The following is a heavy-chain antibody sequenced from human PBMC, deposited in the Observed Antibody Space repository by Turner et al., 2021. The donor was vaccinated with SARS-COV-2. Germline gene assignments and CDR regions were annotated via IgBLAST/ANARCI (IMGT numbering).Heavy chain of an antibody. CDR1: GGTFSSYV. CDR3: AREGSSGEPHCSSTSCYPY. Sequence: QVQLVQSGAEVKKPGSSVKVSCKASGGTFSSYVISWVRQAPGQGLEWMGGIISILGIVNYAQKFQGRVTITADKSTSTAYMELSSLRSDDTAVYYCAREGSSGEPHCSSTSCYPYWGQGTLVTVSS. V-gene: IGHV1-69*10. D-gene: IGHD2-2*01. CDR2: IISILGIV. J-gene: IGHJ4*02.